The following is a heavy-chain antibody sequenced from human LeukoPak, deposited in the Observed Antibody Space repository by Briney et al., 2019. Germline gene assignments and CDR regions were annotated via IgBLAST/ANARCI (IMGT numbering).Heavy chain of an antibody. D-gene: IGHD4/OR15-4a*01. J-gene: IGHJ3*02. Sequence: SVKVSCKASGGTFSSYATSWVRQAPGQGLEWMGGIIPIFGTANYAQKFQGRVTITADESTSTAYMELSSLRSEDTAVYYCARSVLNAFDIWGQGTMVTVSS. CDR1: GGTFSSYA. CDR2: IIPIFGTA. CDR3: ARSVLNAFDI. V-gene: IGHV1-69*01.